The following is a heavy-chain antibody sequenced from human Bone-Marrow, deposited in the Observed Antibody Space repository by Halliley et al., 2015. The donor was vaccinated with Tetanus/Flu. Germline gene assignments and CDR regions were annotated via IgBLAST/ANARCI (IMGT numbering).Heavy chain of an antibody. D-gene: IGHD2-15*01. V-gene: IGHV3-11*01. J-gene: IGHJ4*02. CDR1: GFTFSDYY. Sequence: AASGFTFSDYYMSWIRQDPGKGLEWVSYIGNSGGAIYYAESVKGRFTISRDNAKKSLYLQMNSLRAEDTAMYYCARFSRQGTTRLLKIWGQGTLVTVSS. CDR3: ARFSRQGTTRLLKI. CDR2: IGNSGGAI.